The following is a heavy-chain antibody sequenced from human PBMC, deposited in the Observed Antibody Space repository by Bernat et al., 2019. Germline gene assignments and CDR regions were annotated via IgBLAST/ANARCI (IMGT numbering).Heavy chain of an antibody. CDR2: IWYDGSNK. J-gene: IGHJ4*02. CDR3: ARDRFYDSSGYNDY. V-gene: IGHV3-33*01. CDR1: GFTFSSYG. D-gene: IGHD3-22*01. Sequence: QVQLVESGGGVVQPGRYLRLSCAASGFTFSSYGMHWVRQAPGKGLEWVAAIWYDGSNKYYADSVKGRFTISRDNSKNTLYLQMNSLRAEDTAVYYCARDRFYDSSGYNDYWGQGTLVTVSS.